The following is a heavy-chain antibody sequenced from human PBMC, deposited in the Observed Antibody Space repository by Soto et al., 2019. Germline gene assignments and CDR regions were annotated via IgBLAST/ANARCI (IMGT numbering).Heavy chain of an antibody. CDR2: VSGSGGST. CDR3: AKDSVSGSYHYFDY. V-gene: IGHV3-23*01. J-gene: IGHJ4*02. Sequence: GGSLRLSCAASGFTFSSYAMSWVRQAPGKGLEWVSAVSGSGGSTYYADSVKGRFTISRDNSKNTLYLQMNSLRAEDTAVYYCAKDSVSGSYHYFDYWGQGTLVTVS. D-gene: IGHD1-26*01. CDR1: GFTFSSYA.